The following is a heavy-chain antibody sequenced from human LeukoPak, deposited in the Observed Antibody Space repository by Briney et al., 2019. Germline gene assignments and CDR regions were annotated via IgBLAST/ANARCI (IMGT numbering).Heavy chain of an antibody. V-gene: IGHV4-30-2*01. D-gene: IGHD3-10*01. CDR3: ARGITMVRGVSSWFDP. J-gene: IGHJ5*02. CDR2: IYRSGST. Sequence: SETLSLTCAVSGGSISSGGYSWSWIRQPPGKGLEWIGYIYRSGSTYYNPSLKSRVTISVDRSKNQFSLKLSSVTAADTAVYYCARGITMVRGVSSWFDPWGQGTLVTVSS. CDR1: GGSISSGGYS.